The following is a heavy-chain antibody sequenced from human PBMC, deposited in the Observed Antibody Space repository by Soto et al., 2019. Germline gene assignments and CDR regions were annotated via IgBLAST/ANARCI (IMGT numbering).Heavy chain of an antibody. CDR1: GGSFSGYY. D-gene: IGHD6-13*01. CDR2: INHSGST. CDR3: ARADSNYYGMDV. Sequence: PSEALSLTCAVYGGSFSGYYWSWIRQPPGKGLEWIGEINHSGSTNYNPSLKSRVTISVDTSKNQFSLKLSSVTAADTAVYYCARADSNYYGMDVWGQGTTVTVS. J-gene: IGHJ6*02. V-gene: IGHV4-34*01.